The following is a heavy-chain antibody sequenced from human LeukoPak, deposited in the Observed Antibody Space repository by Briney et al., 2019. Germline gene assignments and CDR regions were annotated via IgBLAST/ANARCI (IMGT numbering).Heavy chain of an antibody. Sequence: PGGSLRLSCAASGFTFSSYWMSWVRQAPGKGLEWVANMKHDGSEIYYVDSVKGRFTISRDNAKSSLYLQMNSLRAEDTAVYHCARGGSYGLVGFDYWGQGTLVTVSS. D-gene: IGHD4-17*01. CDR3: ARGGSYGLVGFDY. CDR2: MKHDGSEI. J-gene: IGHJ4*02. V-gene: IGHV3-7*01. CDR1: GFTFSSYW.